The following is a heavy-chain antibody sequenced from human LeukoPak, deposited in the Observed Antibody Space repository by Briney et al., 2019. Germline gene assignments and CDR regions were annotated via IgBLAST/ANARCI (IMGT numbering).Heavy chain of an antibody. J-gene: IGHJ4*02. V-gene: IGHV3-23*01. CDR3: AKLGYCSSTSCYVKL. CDR2: ISGGGGST. CDR1: GFTFSSYA. Sequence: GGSLRLSCAASGFTFSSYAMSWVRQAPGEGLEWVSAISGGGGSTYYADSVKGRFTISRDNSKNTLYLQMNSLRAEDTAVYYCAKLGYCSSTSCYVKLWGQGTLVTVSS. D-gene: IGHD2-2*01.